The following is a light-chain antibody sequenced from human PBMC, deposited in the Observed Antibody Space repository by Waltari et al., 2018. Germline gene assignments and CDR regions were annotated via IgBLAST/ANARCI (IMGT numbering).Light chain of an antibody. V-gene: IGLV2-14*03. CDR3: SSYTSSSPYV. Sequence: QSALTQPASVSGSPGQSITIPCTGFTSAVGGYNYFPWYQQYPGKAPKLMIYDVSNRPSGVSNRFSGSKSGNTASLTISGLQAEDEADYYCSSYTSSSPYVFGTGTKVTVL. J-gene: IGLJ1*01. CDR1: TSAVGGYNY. CDR2: DVS.